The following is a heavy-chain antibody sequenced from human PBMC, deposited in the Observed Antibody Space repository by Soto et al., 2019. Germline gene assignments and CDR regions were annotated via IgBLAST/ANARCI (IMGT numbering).Heavy chain of an antibody. Sequence: QLQLQESGPGLVKPSETLSLTCTVSGGSISSSSYYWGWIRQPPGKGLEWIGSIYYSGSTYSNPSLKSRVTISVDTSKTQFYLTLSSVTAAETAVYYCARHDLVATILEYWGQGTLVTVSS. V-gene: IGHV4-39*01. CDR2: IYYSGST. CDR3: ARHDLVATILEY. J-gene: IGHJ4*02. CDR1: GGSISSSSYY. D-gene: IGHD5-12*01.